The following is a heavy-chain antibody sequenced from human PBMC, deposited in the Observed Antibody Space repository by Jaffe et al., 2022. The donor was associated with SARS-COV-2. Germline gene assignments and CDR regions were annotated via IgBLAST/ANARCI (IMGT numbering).Heavy chain of an antibody. V-gene: IGHV3-23*04. J-gene: IGHJ4*02. CDR1: GFPFSDYA. CDR2: LTGSAAST. CDR3: AKSTYYDPSGFLPYHFDA. D-gene: IGHD3-16*01. Sequence: EVQLVQSGGGSVQRGGSLKISCVASGFPFSDYALTWIRQAPGKGLEWVSALTGSAASTFYAASVRGRFTISRDNSQNILFLQMNNLRAEDTAIYYCAKSTYYDPSGFLPYHFDAWGQGALVTVSS.